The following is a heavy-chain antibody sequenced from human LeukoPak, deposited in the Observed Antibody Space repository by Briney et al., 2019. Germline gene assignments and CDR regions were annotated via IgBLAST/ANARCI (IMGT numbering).Heavy chain of an antibody. V-gene: IGHV4-59*01. CDR1: GVSITSYF. J-gene: IGHJ4*02. CDR3: AGEDYGGYRFDY. CDR2: ISYSGST. Sequence: SETLSLTCTVSGVSITSYFWSWLRQPPGKGLEWIAYISYSGSTNYNPSLKSRVVISVDASKNQFSLKLRSVTAADTAVYYCAGEDYGGYRFDYWGQGTLVTVSS. D-gene: IGHD4-23*01.